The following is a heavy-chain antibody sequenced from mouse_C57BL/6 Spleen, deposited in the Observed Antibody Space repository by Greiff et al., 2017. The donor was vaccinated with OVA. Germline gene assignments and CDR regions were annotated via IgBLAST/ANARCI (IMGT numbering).Heavy chain of an antibody. D-gene: IGHD3-2*02. CDR1: GYAFSSYW. Sequence: VKLQESGAELVKPGASVKISCKASGYAFSSYWMNWVKQRPGKGLEWIGQIYPGDGDTNYNGKFKGKATLTADKSSSTAYMQLSSLTSEDSAVYFCARPDSSGPWFAYWGQGTLVTVSA. V-gene: IGHV1-80*01. J-gene: IGHJ3*01. CDR3: ARPDSSGPWFAY. CDR2: IYPGDGDT.